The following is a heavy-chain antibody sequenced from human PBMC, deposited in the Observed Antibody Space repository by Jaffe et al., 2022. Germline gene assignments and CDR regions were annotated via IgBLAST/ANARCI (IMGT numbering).Heavy chain of an antibody. J-gene: IGHJ6*03. Sequence: QVQLVQSGAEVKKPGSSVKVSCKASGGTFSSYAISWVRQAPGQGLEWMGGIIPIFGTANYAQKFQGRVTITTDESTSTAYMELSSLRSEDTAVYYCARANNREYSSGWYTPRMWDYYYMDVWGKGTTVTVSS. CDR1: GGTFSSYA. D-gene: IGHD6-19*01. CDR2: IIPIFGTA. V-gene: IGHV1-69*05. CDR3: ARANNREYSSGWYTPRMWDYYYMDV.